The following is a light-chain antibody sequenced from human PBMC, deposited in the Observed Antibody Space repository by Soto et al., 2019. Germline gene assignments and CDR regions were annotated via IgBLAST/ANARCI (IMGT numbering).Light chain of an antibody. J-gene: IGLJ1*01. CDR3: CSLTTSHTYV. Sequence: QSALTQPASVSGSPGQSITISCTGTSSDIGHYDYVSWYQQHPGKAPKLMIYHVTYRPSGVSNRYSGSKSGNSAYLTISGLQADDEADYYCCSLTTSHTYVFGSGTKVTAL. V-gene: IGLV2-14*03. CDR2: HVT. CDR1: SSDIGHYDY.